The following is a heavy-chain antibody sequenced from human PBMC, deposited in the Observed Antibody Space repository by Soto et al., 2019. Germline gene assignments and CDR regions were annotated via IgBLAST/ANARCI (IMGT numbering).Heavy chain of an antibody. D-gene: IGHD6-19*01. CDR3: AKPYSSGWVSMDV. V-gene: IGHV3-23*01. Sequence: GGSLRLSCAASGFTFSTYAMSWVRQAPGKGLEWVSAISGSGASTYYADSVKGRFTISRDNSKNTLYLQMNSLRAEDTAVYYCAKPYSSGWVSMDVWGKGTTVTVSS. CDR1: GFTFSTYA. J-gene: IGHJ6*03. CDR2: ISGSGAST.